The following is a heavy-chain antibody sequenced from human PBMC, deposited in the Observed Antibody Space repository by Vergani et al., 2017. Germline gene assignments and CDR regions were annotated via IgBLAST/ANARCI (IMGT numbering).Heavy chain of an antibody. CDR2: ISGSGGST. J-gene: IGHJ6*03. V-gene: IGHV3-23*01. CDR3: ARAEGATVWGYYYYYMDV. CDR1: GFTFSSYA. D-gene: IGHD4-11*01. Sequence: EVQLLESGGGLVQPGGSLRLSCAASGFTFSSYAMSWVRQAPGKGLEWVSAISGSGGSTYYADSVKGRFTISRDNSKNTLYQQMNNLRAEDTAVYYCARAEGATVWGYYYYYMDVWGKGTTVTVSS.